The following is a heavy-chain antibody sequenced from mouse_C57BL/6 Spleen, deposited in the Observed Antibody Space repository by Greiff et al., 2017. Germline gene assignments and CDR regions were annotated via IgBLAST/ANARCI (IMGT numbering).Heavy chain of an antibody. CDR3: ARSYSNPWFAY. D-gene: IGHD2-5*01. V-gene: IGHV1-64*01. Sequence: QVQLQQPGAELVKPGASVKLSCKASGYTFTSYWMHWVKQRPGQGLEWIGMIHPNSGSTNYNEKFKSKATLTVDKASSTAYMQLSSLTSEDSAVYYCARSYSNPWFAYWGQGTLVTVSA. CDR2: IHPNSGST. CDR1: GYTFTSYW. J-gene: IGHJ3*01.